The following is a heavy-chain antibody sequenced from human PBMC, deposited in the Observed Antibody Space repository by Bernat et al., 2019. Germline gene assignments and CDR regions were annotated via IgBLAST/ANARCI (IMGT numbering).Heavy chain of an antibody. V-gene: IGHV3-30*03. CDR2: ISYDGSNK. CDR3: ASNGYYYDSSGYSNYYYGMDV. J-gene: IGHJ6*02. D-gene: IGHD3-22*01. Sequence: QVQLVESGGGVVQPGRSLRLSCAASGFTFSSYGMHWVRQAPGTGLEWVAVISYDGSNKYYADSVKGRFTISRDNSKNTLYLQMNSLRAEDTAVYYCASNGYYYDSSGYSNYYYGMDVWGQGTTVTVYS. CDR1: GFTFSSYG.